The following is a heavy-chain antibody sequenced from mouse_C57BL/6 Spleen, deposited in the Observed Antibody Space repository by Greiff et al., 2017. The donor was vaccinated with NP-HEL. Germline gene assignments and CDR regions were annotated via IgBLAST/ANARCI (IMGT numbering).Heavy chain of an antibody. D-gene: IGHD2-3*01. V-gene: IGHV5-6*02. Sequence: DVMLVESGGDLVKPGGSLKLSCAASGFTFSSYGMSWVRQTPDKRLEWVATISSGGSYTYYPDSVKGRFTISRDNAKNTLYLQMSSLKSEDTAMYYCARQGYDGYDWYFDVWGTGTTVTVSS. CDR3: ARQGYDGYDWYFDV. J-gene: IGHJ1*03. CDR1: GFTFSSYG. CDR2: ISSGGSYT.